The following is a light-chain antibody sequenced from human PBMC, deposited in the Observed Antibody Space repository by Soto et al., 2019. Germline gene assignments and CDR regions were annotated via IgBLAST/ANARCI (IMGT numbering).Light chain of an antibody. CDR2: VGTGGIVG. J-gene: IGLJ2*01. CDR1: SGYSNYK. CDR3: GADHGSGSNFVVV. Sequence: QSVLTQPPSASASLGASVTLTCTLSSGYSNYKVDWYQQRPGKGPRFVMRVGTGGIVGSKGDGIPDRFSVLGSGLNRYLTIKNIQEEDESDYHCGADHGSGSNFVVVFGGGNKLTVL. V-gene: IGLV9-49*01.